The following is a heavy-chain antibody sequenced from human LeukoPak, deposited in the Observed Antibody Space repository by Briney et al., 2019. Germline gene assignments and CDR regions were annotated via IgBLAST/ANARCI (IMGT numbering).Heavy chain of an antibody. CDR3: ARDRWFGDRGPGYFDS. V-gene: IGHV3-23*01. CDR1: GFTFSSYA. J-gene: IGHJ4*02. CDR2: ISGSGGST. D-gene: IGHD3-10*01. Sequence: GGSLRLSCAASGFTFSSYAMSWVRQAPGKGLEWVSAISGSGGSTYYADSVKGRFTISRDNSRDTLYLQMDSLRPEDTAVYYCARDRWFGDRGPGYFDSWGQGTLVTVSS.